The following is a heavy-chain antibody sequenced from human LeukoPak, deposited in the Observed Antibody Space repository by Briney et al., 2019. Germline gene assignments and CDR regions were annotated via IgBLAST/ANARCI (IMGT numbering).Heavy chain of an antibody. V-gene: IGHV3-23*01. CDR2: VSGSGGST. J-gene: IGHJ4*02. D-gene: IGHD3-10*01. CDR1: GFTFSSFA. CDR3: AIRGEGDPFDY. Sequence: GGSLRLSCSTSGFTFSSFAMSWVRQPPGKGLEWVSSVSGSGGSTHYADSVKGRFTISRDNSKNTLYLQMNSLRAEDTALYYCAIRGEGDPFDYWGQGTLVTVSS.